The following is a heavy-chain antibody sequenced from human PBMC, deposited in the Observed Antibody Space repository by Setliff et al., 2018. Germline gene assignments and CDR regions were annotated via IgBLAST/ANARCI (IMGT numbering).Heavy chain of an antibody. D-gene: IGHD6-6*01. Sequence: ASETLSLTCAVSGDSISNDYWWSWVRQPPERELEWIGEITHTGTTGSTKYNPSLKSRVTMSIDTSKNQFSLMVTSVTAADTAVYYCARGRNVASRLLDSWGQGTLVTVSS. J-gene: IGHJ4*02. V-gene: IGHV4-4*02. CDR2: ITHTGTTGST. CDR1: GDSISNDYW. CDR3: ARGRNVASRLLDS.